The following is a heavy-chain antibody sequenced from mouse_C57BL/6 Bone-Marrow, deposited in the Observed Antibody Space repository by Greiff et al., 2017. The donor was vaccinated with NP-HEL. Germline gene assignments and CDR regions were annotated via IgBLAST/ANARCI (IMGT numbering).Heavy chain of an antibody. CDR2: FYPGSGSI. CDR1: GYTFTEYT. CDR3: ARHGDYFGSSYGYFDV. Sequence: QVQLQQSGAELVKPGASVKLSCKASGYTFTEYTIHWVKQRSGQGLEWIGWFYPGSGSIKYNEKFKDKATLTADKSSSTVLIDLSRLTSEDSAVYFCARHGDYFGSSYGYFDVWGTGTTVTVSS. V-gene: IGHV1-62-2*01. J-gene: IGHJ1*03. D-gene: IGHD1-1*01.